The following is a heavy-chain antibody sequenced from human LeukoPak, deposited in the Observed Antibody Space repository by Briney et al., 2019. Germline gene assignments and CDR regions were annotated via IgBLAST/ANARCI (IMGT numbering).Heavy chain of an antibody. Sequence: PGRSLRLSCAAPGFTFSSYGMHWVRQAPGKGLEWVAVIWYDGSNKYYADSVKGRFTISRDNSKNTLYLQMNSLRAEDTAVYYCARSGSGSYYVGWADYYYYGMDVWGKGTTVTVSS. CDR3: ARSGSGSYYVGWADYYYYGMDV. D-gene: IGHD3-10*01. CDR2: IWYDGSNK. V-gene: IGHV3-33*01. J-gene: IGHJ6*04. CDR1: GFTFSSYG.